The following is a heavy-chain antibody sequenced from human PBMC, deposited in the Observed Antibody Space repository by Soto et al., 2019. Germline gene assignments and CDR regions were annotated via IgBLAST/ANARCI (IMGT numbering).Heavy chain of an antibody. CDR3: ARGRDQPPVGLYFDS. D-gene: IGHD1-26*01. CDR2: IIPMFGTP. J-gene: IGHJ4*02. V-gene: IGHV1-69*01. Sequence: QVQLVQSGAEVKKPGSSVNVSCKASGGAFNNYIFDWVRQAPGQGLAWMGGIIPMFGTPKYAQTFQDRITVSADVSTGTAYMELTSLRFDDTAVYYCARGRDQPPVGLYFDSWGEGTRVTVSS. CDR1: GGAFNNYI.